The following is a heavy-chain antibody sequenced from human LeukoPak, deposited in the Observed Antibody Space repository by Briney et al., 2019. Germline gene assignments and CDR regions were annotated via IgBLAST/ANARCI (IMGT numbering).Heavy chain of an antibody. J-gene: IGHJ6*02. V-gene: IGHV1-46*01. CDR1: GYTVTSYY. Sequence: ASVKVSCKASGYTVTSYYMHWVRQAPGQGLEWMGIINHSGGSTSYAQTFQGRVTMTRDTSTSTVYMELSSLRSEDTAVYYCARDYKVELVLHYYYYYGMDVWGQGTTFTVSS. CDR2: INHSGGST. CDR3: ARDYKVELVLHYYYYYGMDV. D-gene: IGHD6-6*01.